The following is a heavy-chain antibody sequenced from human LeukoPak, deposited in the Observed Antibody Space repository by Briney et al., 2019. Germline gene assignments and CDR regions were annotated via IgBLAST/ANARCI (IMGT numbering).Heavy chain of an antibody. CDR1: GYTFTSYD. J-gene: IGHJ4*02. D-gene: IGHD6-13*01. CDR3: ARGPGYSSSWYRGSYNDY. V-gene: IGHV1-8*01. Sequence: ASVRVSCKASGYTFTSYDINWVRQATGQGLAWMGWMNPTSGNTGYAQKFQGRVTMTRNTSISTAYMELSSLRSEDTAVCYCARGPGYSSSWYRGSYNDYWGQGTLVTVSS. CDR2: MNPTSGNT.